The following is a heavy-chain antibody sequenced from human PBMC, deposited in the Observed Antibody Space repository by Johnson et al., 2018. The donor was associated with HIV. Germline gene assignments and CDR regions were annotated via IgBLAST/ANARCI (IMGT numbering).Heavy chain of an antibody. V-gene: IGHV3-66*02. Sequence: EVQLVESGGGLVQPGGSLRLSCAASGFTVSGSYMTWVRQAPGKWLEWVSIIYPGGGTDYTDSVKGRFTISRDNSKKTLYLQMNSLRPEDTAVYYCAIDYDVLTGTSRGRAFDIWGQGTMVTVSS. CDR3: AIDYDVLTGTSRGRAFDI. CDR1: GFTVSGSY. CDR2: IYPGGGT. J-gene: IGHJ3*02. D-gene: IGHD3-9*01.